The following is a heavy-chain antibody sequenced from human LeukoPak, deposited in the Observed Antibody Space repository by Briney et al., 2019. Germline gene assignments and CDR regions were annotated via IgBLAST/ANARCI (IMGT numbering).Heavy chain of an antibody. CDR2: IKQDGSEK. V-gene: IGHV3-7*01. D-gene: IGHD6-6*01. CDR3: ARGQSTPYSSSSYYFDY. Sequence: PGGSLRLSCAASGFTFSSYWMSWVRQAPGKGLEWVANIKQDGSEKYYVDSVKGRFTISRDNAKNSLYLQMNGLRAEDTAVYYCARGQSTPYSSSSYYFDYWGQGTRVTVSS. CDR1: GFTFSSYW. J-gene: IGHJ4*02.